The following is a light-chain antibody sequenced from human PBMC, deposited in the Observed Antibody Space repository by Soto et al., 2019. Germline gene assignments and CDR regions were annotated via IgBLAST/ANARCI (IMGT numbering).Light chain of an antibody. CDR1: SSDFGGYNY. CDR3: SSYTTTTTVVA. V-gene: IGLV2-14*03. Sequence: QSALTQPASVSGSPGQSITISCSGTSSDFGGYNYVSWYQQHPGKAPKLLIYDVTNRPSGVSNRVSGSKFGNTASLTISGHQAEDEGDYYCSSYTTTTTVVAFGGGTKLTVL. J-gene: IGLJ2*01. CDR2: DVT.